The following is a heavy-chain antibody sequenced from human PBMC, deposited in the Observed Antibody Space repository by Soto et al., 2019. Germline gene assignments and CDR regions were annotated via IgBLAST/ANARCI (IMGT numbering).Heavy chain of an antibody. CDR3: ARAPKVSGSSQTRPDF. D-gene: IGHD6-6*01. V-gene: IGHV4-34*01. CDR2: ISQSGNT. CDR1: SGSFRGYY. Sequence: QVQLHQWGAGLLKPSETLSLACSIYSGSFRGYYWSWIRQPPGKGLEWIGEISQSGNTNYSPSLKSRVSISIDTSKTQFSLNLASVSAADTAVYYCARAPKVSGSSQTRPDFWGQGTLVTVSS. J-gene: IGHJ4*02.